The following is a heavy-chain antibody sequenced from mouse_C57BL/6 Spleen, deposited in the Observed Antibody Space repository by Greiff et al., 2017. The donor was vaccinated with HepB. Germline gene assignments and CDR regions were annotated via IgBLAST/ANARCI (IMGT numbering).Heavy chain of an antibody. CDR3: AKDGYDGYFDY. CDR2: IYPGDGDT. V-gene: IGHV1-82*01. Sequence: VQLQQSGPELVKPGASVKISCKASGYAFSSSWMNWVKQRPGKGLEWIGRIYPGDGDTNYNGKFKGKATLTADKSSSTAYMQLSSLTSEDSAVYFCAKDGYDGYFDYWGQGTTLTVSS. J-gene: IGHJ2*01. D-gene: IGHD2-2*01. CDR1: GYAFSSSW.